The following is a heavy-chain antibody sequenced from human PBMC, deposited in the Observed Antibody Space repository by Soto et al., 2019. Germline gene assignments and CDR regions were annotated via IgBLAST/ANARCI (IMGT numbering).Heavy chain of an antibody. CDR3: ARGARPDNWFDP. CDR2: INHSGST. J-gene: IGHJ5*02. Sequence: SETLSLTCAVYGGSFSGYYWSWIRQPPGKGLEWIGEINHSGSTNYNPSLKSRVTISVDTSKNQFSLKLSSVTAADTAVYYCARGARPDNWFDPWGQGTLVTVSS. CDR1: GGSFSGYY. D-gene: IGHD6-6*01. V-gene: IGHV4-34*01.